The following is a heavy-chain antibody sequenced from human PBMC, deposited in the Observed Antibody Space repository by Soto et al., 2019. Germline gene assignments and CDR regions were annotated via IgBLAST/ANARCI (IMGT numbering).Heavy chain of an antibody. J-gene: IGHJ5*02. D-gene: IGHD1-7*01. Sequence: GEPLRISCKVSGYSSTSFWISCVRQMTGKGLEWMGRIDPSDSYTNYSPSFQGHVTISADKSISTAYLQWSSLKASDTAMYYCATHNWNYVRGWFDPWGQGTLVTVAS. CDR3: ATHNWNYVRGWFDP. V-gene: IGHV5-10-1*01. CDR2: IDPSDSYT. CDR1: GYSSTSFW.